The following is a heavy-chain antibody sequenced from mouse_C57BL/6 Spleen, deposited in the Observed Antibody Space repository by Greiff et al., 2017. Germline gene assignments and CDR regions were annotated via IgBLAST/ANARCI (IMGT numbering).Heavy chain of an antibody. J-gene: IGHJ2*01. Sequence: VQVVESGAELVKPGASVKISCKASGYAFSSYWMNWVKQRPGKGLEWIGQIYPGDGDTNYNGKFKGKATLTADKSSSTAYMQLSSLTSEDSAVYFLARWESGGSSPLDYWGQGTTLTVSS. CDR2: IYPGDGDT. CDR1: GYAFSSYW. V-gene: IGHV1-80*01. D-gene: IGHD1-1*01. CDR3: ARWESGGSSPLDY.